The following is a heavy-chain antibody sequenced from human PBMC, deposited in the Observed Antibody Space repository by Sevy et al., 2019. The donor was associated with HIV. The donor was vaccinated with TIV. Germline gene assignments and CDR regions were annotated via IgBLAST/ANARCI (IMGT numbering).Heavy chain of an antibody. Sequence: GGSLRLSCTVSGFIFSNFAMHWVRQAPGKGLEWVPVTSYDGSHKYYADSVKGRFIVSSDNSRNILSLEMSSLTRDDTAVYYCARGENDYEFFQYWGQGTLVTVSS. CDR3: ARGENDYEFFQY. J-gene: IGHJ1*01. CDR2: TSYDGSHK. V-gene: IGHV3-30*04. D-gene: IGHD3-16*01. CDR1: GFIFSNFA.